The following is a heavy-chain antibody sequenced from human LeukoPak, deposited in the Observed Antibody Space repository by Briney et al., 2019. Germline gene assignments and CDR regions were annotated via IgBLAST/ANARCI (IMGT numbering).Heavy chain of an antibody. D-gene: IGHD2-15*01. CDR1: GFTFSSSA. CDR2: IASDGSST. J-gene: IGHJ4*02. V-gene: IGHV3-23*01. Sequence: GGSLRLSCAASGFTFSSSAMSRVRQAPGKGLVWVSRIASDGSSTTYADSVKGRFSISRDNAKNTLYLQMNSLRADDTAVYYCAKSVVVITFRFDDWGQGALVTVSS. CDR3: AKSVVVITFRFDD.